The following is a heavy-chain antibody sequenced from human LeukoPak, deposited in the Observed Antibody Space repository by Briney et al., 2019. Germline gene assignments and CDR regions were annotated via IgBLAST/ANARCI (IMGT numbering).Heavy chain of an antibody. CDR1: GFTFSSYW. CDR2: IKQDGSEK. J-gene: IGHJ3*01. D-gene: IGHD3-3*01. V-gene: IGHV3-7*01. CDR3: ARDGTYFDFWSGYYDGAFDF. Sequence: GGSLRLSCAASGFTFSSYWMSWVRQAPGKGLEWVANIKQDGSEKYYVDSVKGRFTISRDNAKNSLYLQMNSLRAEDTAVYYCARDGTYFDFWSGYYDGAFDFWGQGTKVTVSS.